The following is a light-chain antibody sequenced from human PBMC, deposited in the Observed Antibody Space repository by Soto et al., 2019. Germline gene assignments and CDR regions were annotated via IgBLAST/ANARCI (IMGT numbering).Light chain of an antibody. J-gene: IGLJ1*01. Sequence: QSVLTQSPSASGTPGQRVTISCSGSSSNIGSGVVNWYQQLPGTAPKLLIYSNTQRPSGVPDRFSGSKSGTSASLAISGLQSEDEADYYCAAWDDSLNGPVFGTGTKVTVL. CDR2: SNT. CDR1: SSNIGSGV. V-gene: IGLV1-44*01. CDR3: AAWDDSLNGPV.